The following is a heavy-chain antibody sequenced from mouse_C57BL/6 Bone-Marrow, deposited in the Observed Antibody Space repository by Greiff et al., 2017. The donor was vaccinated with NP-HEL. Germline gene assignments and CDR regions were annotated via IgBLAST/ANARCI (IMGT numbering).Heavy chain of an antibody. Sequence: EVHLVESGPGLVKPSQSLSLTCSVPGYSITSGYYWNWIRQFPGNKLEWMGYISYDGSNNYNPSLKNRISITRDTSKNQFFLKLNSVTTEDTATYYCARGDGYPYYFDYWGQGTTLTVSS. CDR2: ISYDGSN. D-gene: IGHD2-3*01. V-gene: IGHV3-6*01. CDR3: ARGDGYPYYFDY. J-gene: IGHJ2*01. CDR1: GYSITSGYY.